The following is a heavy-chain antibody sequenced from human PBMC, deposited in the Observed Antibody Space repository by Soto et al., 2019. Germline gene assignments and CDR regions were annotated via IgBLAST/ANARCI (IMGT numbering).Heavy chain of an antibody. J-gene: IGHJ4*02. CDR2: ISGSGGST. CDR3: AGRGSGSYYDY. V-gene: IGHV3-23*01. D-gene: IGHD1-26*01. Sequence: EVQLLESGGGLVQPGGSLRLSCAASGFTFSSYAMRWVRQAPGKGLEWVSAISGSGGSTYYADSVKGRFTISRDNSKNTPYLQMNSLGAEETAVYYCAGRGSGSYYDYWGQGKLVTVSS. CDR1: GFTFSSYA.